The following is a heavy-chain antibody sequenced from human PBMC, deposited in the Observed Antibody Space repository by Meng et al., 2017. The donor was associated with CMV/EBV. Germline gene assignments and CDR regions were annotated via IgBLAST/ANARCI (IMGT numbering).Heavy chain of an antibody. CDR1: GGSISIGDYY. J-gene: IGHJ4*02. CDR3: ARDNRRGGVDY. Sequence: GQLQEWGPGRVKPSQTLSLTCTVSGGSISIGDYYWSWIHQPPGKGLEWIGYIYYSGSTYYNPSLKSRVTISVDTSKNQFSLKLSSVTAADTAVYYCARDNRRGGVDYWGQGTLVTAPQ. V-gene: IGHV4-30-4*08. CDR2: IYYSGST. D-gene: IGHD1-14*01.